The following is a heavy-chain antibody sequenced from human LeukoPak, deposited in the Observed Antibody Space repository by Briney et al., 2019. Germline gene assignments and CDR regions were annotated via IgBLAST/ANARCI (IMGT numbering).Heavy chain of an antibody. CDR3: ATLDSSGYYQHDAFDI. Sequence: GGSLRLSCAASGFIFSNYGMNWVRQAPGKGLEWVAAISASGSATSYADSVRGRFTISRDNSKSTTYLQMNSLRAEDTAVYYCATLDSSGYYQHDAFDIWGQGTMVTVSS. V-gene: IGHV3-23*01. CDR2: ISASGSAT. J-gene: IGHJ3*02. D-gene: IGHD3-22*01. CDR1: GFIFSNYG.